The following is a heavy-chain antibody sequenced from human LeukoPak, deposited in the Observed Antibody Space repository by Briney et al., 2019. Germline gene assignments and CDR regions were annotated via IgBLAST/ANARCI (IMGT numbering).Heavy chain of an antibody. V-gene: IGHV4-38-2*02. J-gene: IGHJ3*02. CDR3: ARGLLSYSSSWYPDAFDI. CDR1: GYSISSGYY. CDR2: INHSGST. Sequence: SETLSLTCTVSGYSISSGYYWGWIRQPPGRGLERIGEINHSGSTNYNPSLKSRVTISVDTSKNQFSLKLSSVTAADTAVYYCARGLLSYSSSWYPDAFDIWGQGTMVTVSS. D-gene: IGHD6-13*01.